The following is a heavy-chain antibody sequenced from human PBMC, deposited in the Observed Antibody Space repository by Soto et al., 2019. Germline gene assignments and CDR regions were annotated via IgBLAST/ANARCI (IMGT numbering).Heavy chain of an antibody. CDR1: GFTFSSYA. J-gene: IGHJ3*02. CDR3: AKYHDSSGYYYGGNAFDI. CDR2: INGSGGST. Sequence: AGSLRLSCAASGFTFSSYAMSWVRQAQGKGLEWVSAINGSGGSTYYADSVKGRFTISRDNSKNTLNLQMNRLRAEDTAVYYCAKYHDSSGYYYGGNAFDIWGQGTMVTVSS. D-gene: IGHD3-22*01. V-gene: IGHV3-23*01.